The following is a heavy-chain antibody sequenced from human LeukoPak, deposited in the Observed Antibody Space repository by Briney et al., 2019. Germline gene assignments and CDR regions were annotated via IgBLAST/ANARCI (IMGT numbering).Heavy chain of an antibody. CDR3: ARGYCSSTSCGHDY. V-gene: IGHV3-33*08. D-gene: IGHD2-2*01. CDR1: GFTFSTYG. Sequence: QTGGSLRLSCAASGFTFSTYGMHWVRQAPGKGLEWVAVIRYDGSNKYYADSVKGRFTISRDNAKNSLYLQMNSLRAEDTAVYYCARGYCSSTSCGHDYWGQGTLVTVSS. CDR2: IRYDGSNK. J-gene: IGHJ4*02.